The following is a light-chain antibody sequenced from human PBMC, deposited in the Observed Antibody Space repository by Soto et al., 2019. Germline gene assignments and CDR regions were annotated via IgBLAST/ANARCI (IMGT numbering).Light chain of an antibody. CDR1: QSVSSY. CDR3: QQYSKWPLT. V-gene: IGKV3-11*01. Sequence: SPTTPSFSPGERATLSCMASQSVSSYLAWYQQKPGQAPRLLIYGVSNRATGIPDRFSGSGSGTDFTLTISNLEPEDFAVYSCQQYSKWPLTFGGGTKVDIK. CDR2: GVS. J-gene: IGKJ4*01.